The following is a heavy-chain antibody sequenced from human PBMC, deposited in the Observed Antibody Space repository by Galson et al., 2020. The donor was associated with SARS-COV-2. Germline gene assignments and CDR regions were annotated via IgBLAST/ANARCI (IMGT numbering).Heavy chain of an antibody. CDR1: GFTFSSYE. CDR3: ASVRGGDVGVEFDY. D-gene: IGHD2-21*02. CDR2: ISSSGSTI. Sequence: GGSLRLSCAASGFTFSSYEMNWVRQAPGKGLERVSYISSSGSTIYYADSVKGRFTISRENAKNSLYLQMNSLRAEDTAVYYCASVRGGDVGVEFDYWGQGTLVTVSS. J-gene: IGHJ4*02. V-gene: IGHV3-48*03.